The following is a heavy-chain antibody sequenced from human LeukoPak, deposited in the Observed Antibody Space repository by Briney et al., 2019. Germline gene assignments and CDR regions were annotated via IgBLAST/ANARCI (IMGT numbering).Heavy chain of an antibody. D-gene: IGHD2-2*01. J-gene: IGHJ4*02. Sequence: GGSLRLSCTASGFTFGDYAMSWVRQSPGKGLEWVSVISGSGGRTDYADSVKGRFTISRDNSKNTLYLQMNSLRAEDTAVYYCAKVGYCISTSCHLPDYWGQGTLVTVSS. CDR3: AKVGYCISTSCHLPDY. CDR2: ISGSGGRT. CDR1: GFTFGDYA. V-gene: IGHV3-23*01.